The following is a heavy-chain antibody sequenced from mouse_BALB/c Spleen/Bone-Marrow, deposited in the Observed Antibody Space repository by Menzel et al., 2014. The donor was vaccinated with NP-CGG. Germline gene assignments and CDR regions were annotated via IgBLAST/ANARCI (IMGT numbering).Heavy chain of an antibody. D-gene: IGHD1-1*01. V-gene: IGHV1-82*01. CDR2: IYPGDGDT. Sequence: QVQLKESGPELVKPGASVKISCKASGYAFSSSWMNWVKQRPGQGLEWIGRIYPGDGDTNYNGKFKGKATLTADKSSSTAYMQLSSLTSVDSAVYFCARTYYPYFDYWSQGTTLTASS. CDR3: ARTYYPYFDY. J-gene: IGHJ2*01. CDR1: GYAFSSSW.